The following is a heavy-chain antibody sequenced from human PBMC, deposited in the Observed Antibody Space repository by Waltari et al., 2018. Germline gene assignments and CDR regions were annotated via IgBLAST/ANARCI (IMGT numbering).Heavy chain of an antibody. Sequence: EVQLVQSGAEVKKPGESLRISCKGSGYSFPSYWLSWVRQMPGKGLEWMGRIDPSDSYTNYSPSFQGHVTISADKSISTAYLQWSSLKASDTAMYYCARLLGVGYCSSTSCYARDYWGQGTLVTVSS. J-gene: IGHJ4*02. CDR1: GYSFPSYW. CDR3: ARLLGVGYCSSTSCYARDY. D-gene: IGHD2-2*01. CDR2: IDPSDSYT. V-gene: IGHV5-10-1*03.